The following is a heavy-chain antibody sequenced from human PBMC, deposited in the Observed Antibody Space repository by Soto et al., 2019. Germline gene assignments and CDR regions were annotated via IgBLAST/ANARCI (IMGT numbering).Heavy chain of an antibody. V-gene: IGHV4-31*03. CDR3: ARGCGGDCHHGMDV. CDR2: IYYSGST. D-gene: IGHD2-21*02. Sequence: QVQLQESGPGLVKPSQTLSLTCTVSGGSISSGGYYWSWIRQHPGKGLEWIGYIYYSGSTYYNPSLKSRVTISVDTSKNQCSLKLSSVTAADTAVYYCARGCGGDCHHGMDVWGQGTTVTVSS. J-gene: IGHJ6*02. CDR1: GGSISSGGYY.